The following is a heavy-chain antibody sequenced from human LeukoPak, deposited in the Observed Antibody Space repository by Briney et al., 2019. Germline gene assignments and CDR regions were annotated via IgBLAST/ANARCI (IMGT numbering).Heavy chain of an antibody. CDR1: GFTFSSYW. CDR2: IKQDGSEK. D-gene: IGHD6-19*01. J-gene: IGHJ4*02. V-gene: IGHV3-7*01. CDR3: ARSSSGWRNYYFDY. Sequence: PGGSLRLSCAASGFTFSSYWMSWVRQAPGKGLEWVANIKQDGSEKYYVDSVKGRFTISRDNAKNSLYPQMNSLRAEDTAVYYCARSSSGWRNYYFDYWGQGTLVTVSS.